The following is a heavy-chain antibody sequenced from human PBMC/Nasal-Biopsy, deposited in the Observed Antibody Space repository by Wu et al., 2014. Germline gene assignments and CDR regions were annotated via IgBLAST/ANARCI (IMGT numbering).Heavy chain of an antibody. D-gene: IGHD3-3*01. CDR1: GFPFRSFV. Sequence: LRLSCAASGFPFRSFVFHWVRQAPGKGLEWVALISYGGTNKLYAGSVQDRFAISRDDSTNTLFLEMNSLRAEDTALYYCAQAPFYDVWTGSQPFYYSMDVWGQGTTVTVSS. CDR2: ISYGGTNK. CDR3: AQAPFYDVWTGSQPFYYSMDV. J-gene: IGHJ6*02. V-gene: IGHV3-30*18.